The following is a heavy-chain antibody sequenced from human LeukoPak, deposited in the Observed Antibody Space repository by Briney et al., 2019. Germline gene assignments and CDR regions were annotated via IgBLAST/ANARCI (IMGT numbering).Heavy chain of an antibody. CDR2: IKEDGSQK. J-gene: IGHJ5*02. V-gene: IGHV3-7*01. Sequence: PGGSLRLSCAASGFTFSRHWMKWVRQAPGKGLEWVANIKEDGSQKYYVDSVKGRFTVSRDNAKNSLSLQMNSLRAEDTAVYYCARSDYYETSAADPWGQGTLITVSS. D-gene: IGHD3-22*01. CDR3: ARSDYYETSAADP. CDR1: GFTFSRHW.